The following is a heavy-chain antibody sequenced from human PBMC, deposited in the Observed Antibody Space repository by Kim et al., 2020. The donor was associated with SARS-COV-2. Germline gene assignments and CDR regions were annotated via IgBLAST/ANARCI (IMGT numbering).Heavy chain of an antibody. J-gene: IGHJ4*02. D-gene: IGHD3-22*01. Sequence: SVKGRFTISRDNSKNTLYLQMNSLRAEDTAVYYCAKGFIDYYDSSGYYRYWGQGTLVTVSS. CDR3: AKGFIDYYDSSGYYRY. V-gene: IGHV3-23*01.